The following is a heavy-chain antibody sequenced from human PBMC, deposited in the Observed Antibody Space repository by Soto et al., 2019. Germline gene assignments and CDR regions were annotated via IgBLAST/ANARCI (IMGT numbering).Heavy chain of an antibody. V-gene: IGHV4-31*03. J-gene: IGHJ4*02. D-gene: IGHD3-10*01. CDR1: GGSISSGGYY. CDR3: ARDGGVVRGVKGDYFDY. Sequence: LSLTCTVSGGSISSGGYYWSWIRQHPGRGLEWIGYIYYSGSTYYNPSLKSRVTISVDTSKNQFSLKLSSVTAADTAVYYCARDGGVVRGVKGDYFDYWGQGTLVTVSS. CDR2: IYYSGST.